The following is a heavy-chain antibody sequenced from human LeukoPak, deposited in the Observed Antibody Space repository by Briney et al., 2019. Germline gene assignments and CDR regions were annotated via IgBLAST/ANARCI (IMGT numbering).Heavy chain of an antibody. Sequence: GGSLRLSCAASGFTFSSYSMNWVRQAPGKGLEWVSSISSSSSYIYYADSVKGRFTISRDNAKNSLYLQMNSLRAEDTAVYYCARNRGYYNHDAFDIWGQGTMVTVSS. V-gene: IGHV3-21*01. D-gene: IGHD3-22*01. CDR1: GFTFSSYS. CDR3: ARNRGYYNHDAFDI. CDR2: ISSSSSYI. J-gene: IGHJ3*02.